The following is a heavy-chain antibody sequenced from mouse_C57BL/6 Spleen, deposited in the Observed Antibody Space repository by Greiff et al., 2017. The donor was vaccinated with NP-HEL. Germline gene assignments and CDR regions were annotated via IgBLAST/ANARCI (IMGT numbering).Heavy chain of an antibody. D-gene: IGHD3-1*01. J-gene: IGHJ2*01. CDR3: ARPRRNYFDY. V-gene: IGHV5-17*01. CDR2: ISSGSSTI. Sequence: EVKLVESGGGLVKPGGSLKLSCAASGFTFSDYGMHWVRQAPEKGLECVAYISSGSSTIYYADTVKGRFTISRDNAKNTLFLQMTSLRSEDTAMYYCARPRRNYFDYWGQGTTLTVSS. CDR1: GFTFSDYG.